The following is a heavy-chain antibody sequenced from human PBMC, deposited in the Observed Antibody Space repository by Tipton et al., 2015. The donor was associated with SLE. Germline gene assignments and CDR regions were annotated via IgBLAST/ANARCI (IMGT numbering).Heavy chain of an antibody. CDR3: ARLVCSDGSCFDYGDYPDVFDV. CDR1: GFTFSRYS. V-gene: IGHV3-21*01. D-gene: IGHD4-17*01. Sequence: GSLRLSCAASGFTFSRYSMNWVRQAPGKGLEWASSISSRATYIFYADSMKGRFTISRDNAKNSLYLQMNSLRAEDTAVYYCARLVCSDGSCFDYGDYPDVFDVWGQGTMVTVSS. CDR2: ISSRATYI. J-gene: IGHJ3*01.